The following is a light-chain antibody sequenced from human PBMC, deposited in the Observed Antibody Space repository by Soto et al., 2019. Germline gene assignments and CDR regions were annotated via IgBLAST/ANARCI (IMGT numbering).Light chain of an antibody. CDR2: GNS. CDR3: QSYDSSLSVV. V-gene: IGLV1-40*01. Sequence: QPVLTQPPSVSGAPGQRVTISCTGSSSNIGAGYDVHWYQQLPGTAPKLLIYGNSNRPSGVPDRFSGSKSVTSASLAITGLQADDEADYYCQSYDSSLSVVFGGGTKLTVL. CDR1: SSNIGAGYD. J-gene: IGLJ2*01.